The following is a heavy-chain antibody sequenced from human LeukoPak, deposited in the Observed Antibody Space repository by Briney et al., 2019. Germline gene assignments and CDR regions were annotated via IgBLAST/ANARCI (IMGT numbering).Heavy chain of an antibody. Sequence: ASVKVSCKASGYTFTSYYMHWVRQAPGQGLEWMGIINPSGGSTSYAQKFQGRVTMTRDMSTSTVYMELSRLRSDDTAVYYCARDGDSSGYYNWGQGTLVTVSS. J-gene: IGHJ4*02. CDR2: INPSGGST. CDR1: GYTFTSYY. CDR3: ARDGDSSGYYN. V-gene: IGHV1-46*01. D-gene: IGHD3-22*01.